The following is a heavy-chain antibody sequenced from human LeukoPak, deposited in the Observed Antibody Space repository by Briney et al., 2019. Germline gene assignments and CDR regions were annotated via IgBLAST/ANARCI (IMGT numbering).Heavy chain of an antibody. CDR2: IKQNGSEK. V-gene: IGHV3-7*01. Sequence: GGSLRLSCAASGFTSSSYWITWIRQAPGKGLEWGANIKQNGSEKYYVDSVKGRFTISRDNAKNSLYLQMNSLSAEATAVYYCARDTGGGYSCYDCWGQGTLVTVSS. CDR3: ARDTGGGYSCYDC. CDR1: GFTSSSYW. J-gene: IGHJ4*02. D-gene: IGHD5-18*01.